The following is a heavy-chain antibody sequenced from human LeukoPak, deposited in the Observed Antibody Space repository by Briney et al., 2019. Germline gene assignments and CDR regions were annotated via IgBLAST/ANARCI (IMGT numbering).Heavy chain of an antibody. J-gene: IGHJ3*02. CDR2: ISAYNGNT. D-gene: IGHD3-10*01. Sequence: ASVKVSCKASGYTFTSYGISWVRQAPGQGLEWMGWISAYNGNTNYAQKLQGRVTMTTDTSTSTAYMELRSLRSDDTAVYYCARAQSPGFGEFFDAFDIWGQGTMVTVSS. V-gene: IGHV1-18*01. CDR1: GYTFTSYG. CDR3: ARAQSPGFGEFFDAFDI.